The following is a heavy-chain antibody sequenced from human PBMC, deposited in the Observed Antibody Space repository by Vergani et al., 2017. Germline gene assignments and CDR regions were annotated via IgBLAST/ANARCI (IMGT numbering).Heavy chain of an antibody. D-gene: IGHD4-17*01. V-gene: IGHV1-69*13. J-gene: IGHJ4*02. CDR3: ARDLGDYRDYRRTENDY. Sequence: QVQLVQSGAEVKKPGSSVKVSCKASGGTFSSYAISWVRQAPGQGFEWMGRIIPIFGTANYAQKFQGRVTITADESTSTAYMELSSLRSEDTAVYYCARDLGDYRDYRRTENDYWGQGTLVTVSS. CDR1: GGTFSSYA. CDR2: IIPIFGTA.